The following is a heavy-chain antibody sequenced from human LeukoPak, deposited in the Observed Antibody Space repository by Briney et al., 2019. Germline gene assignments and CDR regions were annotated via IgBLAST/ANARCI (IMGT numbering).Heavy chain of an antibody. CDR3: AQQVGYCSSGSCYFTY. J-gene: IGHJ1*01. D-gene: IGHD2-15*01. CDR2: ISNTGGST. Sequence: HPGGSLRLSCAASGFTVSSNYMSWVRQAPGKGLEWVSAISNTGGSTYYADSVKGRFTISRDKSKNTLSLQMNSLRAEDTAVYYCAQQVGYCSSGSCYFTYWGQGTLVTVSS. V-gene: IGHV3-23*01. CDR1: GFTVSSNY.